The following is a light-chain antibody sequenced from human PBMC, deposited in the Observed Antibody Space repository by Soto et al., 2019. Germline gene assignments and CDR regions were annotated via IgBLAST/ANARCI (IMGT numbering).Light chain of an antibody. V-gene: IGLV2-23*01. Sequence: QSALTQPASVSGSPGQSITISCTGASSDIGSYNFVSWYQQHPGKAPKLMIYGYTKRPSGVSNRFSGAKSGNTASLTISGLQAEDESDYYCCSYAGRSTGVFGGGTKLTVL. J-gene: IGLJ3*02. CDR1: SSDIGSYNF. CDR2: GYT. CDR3: CSYAGRSTGV.